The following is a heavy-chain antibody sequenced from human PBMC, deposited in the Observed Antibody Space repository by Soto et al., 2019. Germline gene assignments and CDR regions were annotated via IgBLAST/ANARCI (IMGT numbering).Heavy chain of an antibody. CDR2: VSAYNRNS. J-gene: IGHJ4*02. V-gene: IGHV1-18*01. CDR1: GYTFRNYG. Sequence: QVQLVQSGSEVKKPGASVRVTCKASGYTFRNYGISWVREAHGQGLEWMGWVSAYNRNSNYAQKFEDRVSMTAERASSTAYLELSGLRSNDTAIDYGARYRQWEPLLYWGQGTLVSVSS. CDR3: ARYRQWEPLLY. D-gene: IGHD1-26*01.